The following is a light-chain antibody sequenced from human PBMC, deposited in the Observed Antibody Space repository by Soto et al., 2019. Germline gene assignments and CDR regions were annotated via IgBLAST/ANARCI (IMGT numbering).Light chain of an antibody. J-gene: IGKJ2*01. CDR3: QQYGSSPRYT. V-gene: IGKV3-20*01. Sequence: EIVLTQSPGTLSLSPGERATLSCRASQSVSSSYLAWYQQKPGQAPRLLIYGASSRATGIPGTFSGSGSGTDFTLTISRLEPEDFAVYDCQQYGSSPRYTFGQGAKLEIK. CDR1: QSVSSSY. CDR2: GAS.